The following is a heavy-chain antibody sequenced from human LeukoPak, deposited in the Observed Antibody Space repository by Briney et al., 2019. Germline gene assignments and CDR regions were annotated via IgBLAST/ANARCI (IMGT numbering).Heavy chain of an antibody. CDR2: IYPDDSDT. Sequence: GESLKISCRVSGYAFSSYWIGWVRQVPGKGLEWMGIIYPDDSDTKYSPSFQGQVAFSADKSVNTAYLQWSSLKASDSAMYYCARDDSSGCSDYWGQGTLVTVSS. CDR1: GYAFSSYW. V-gene: IGHV5-51*01. J-gene: IGHJ4*02. CDR3: ARDDSSGCSDY. D-gene: IGHD6-19*01.